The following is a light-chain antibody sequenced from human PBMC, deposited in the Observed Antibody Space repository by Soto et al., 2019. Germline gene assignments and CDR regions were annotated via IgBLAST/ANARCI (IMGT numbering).Light chain of an antibody. J-gene: IGKJ5*01. V-gene: IGKV1-39*01. CDR3: QQSFTTLIT. CDR2: AAS. Sequence: DLQMTQSPSSLSASVGDRVTITCRASQSISTYLNWYQQKPGKAPKVLIYAASSLQSGVPSRFSGSGSGTDFTLTISSLQPEDFATYYCQQSFTTLITFAQGTRLEIK. CDR1: QSISTY.